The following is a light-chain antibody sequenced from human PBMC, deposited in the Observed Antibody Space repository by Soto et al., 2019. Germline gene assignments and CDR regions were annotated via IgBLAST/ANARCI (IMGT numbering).Light chain of an antibody. Sequence: QSALTQPASVSGSPGQSITISCTGTSSDVATYNHVSWYQQYLGKAPKLMIYEVSNRPSGVSNRFSGSKSGNTASLTISGLQAEDEGDYYCSSYTISSTLVFGTGTKLTVL. CDR2: EVS. J-gene: IGLJ1*01. V-gene: IGLV2-14*01. CDR1: SSDVATYNH. CDR3: SSYTISSTLV.